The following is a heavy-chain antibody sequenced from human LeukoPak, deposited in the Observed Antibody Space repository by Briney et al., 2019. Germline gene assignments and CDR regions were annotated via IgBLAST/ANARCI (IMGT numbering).Heavy chain of an antibody. CDR3: AKEEWFGELLSFDF. CDR1: GFTFSSYA. V-gene: IGHV3-23*01. CDR2: IRGSGSRA. Sequence: AGGSLRLSCAASGFTFSSYAMSWVRQAPGKGLEWVSAIRGSGSRAYYADSVKGRFTISRDNSKSTLYLQMNSLRADDTAVYYCAKEEWFGELLSFDFWGQGTLVTVSS. J-gene: IGHJ4*02. D-gene: IGHD3-10*01.